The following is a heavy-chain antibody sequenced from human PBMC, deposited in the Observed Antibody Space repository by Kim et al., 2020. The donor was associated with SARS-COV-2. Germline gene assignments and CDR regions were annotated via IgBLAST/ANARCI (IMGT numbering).Heavy chain of an antibody. V-gene: IGHV4-59*13. CDR2: IYYSGST. CDR3: ARTMVRGVKPCFDP. D-gene: IGHD3-10*01. Sequence: SETLSLTCTVSGGSISSYYWSWIRQPPGKGLEWIGYIYYSGSTNYNPSLKSRVTISVDTSKNQFSLKLSSVTAADTAVYYCARTMVRGVKPCFDPWGQGTLVTVSS. CDR1: GGSISSYY. J-gene: IGHJ5*02.